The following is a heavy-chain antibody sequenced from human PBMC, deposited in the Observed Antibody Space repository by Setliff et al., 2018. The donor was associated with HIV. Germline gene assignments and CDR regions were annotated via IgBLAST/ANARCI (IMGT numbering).Heavy chain of an antibody. Sequence: GGSLRLSCAASGFTFSRYWMHWIRQAPGKGLVWVSRVDSDGSGTSYADSVKGRFTISRANAKNMLYLQMHSLRAEDTAVYYCAIDQWGYSYGYYYYYYMDVWGKGTTVTVSS. D-gene: IGHD5-18*01. J-gene: IGHJ6*03. CDR3: AIDQWGYSYGYYYYYYMDV. V-gene: IGHV3-74*01. CDR2: VDSDGSGT. CDR1: GFTFSRYW.